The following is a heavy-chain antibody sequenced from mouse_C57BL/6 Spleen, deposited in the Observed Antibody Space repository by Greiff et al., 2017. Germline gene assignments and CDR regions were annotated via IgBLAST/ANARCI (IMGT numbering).Heavy chain of an antibody. V-gene: IGHV5-4*01. CDR2: ISDGGSYT. CDR1: GFTFSSYA. Sequence: EVQLVESGGGLVKPGGSLKLSCAASGFTFSSYAMSWVRQTPEKRLEWVATISDGGSYTYYPDNVKGRFTISRDNAKNNLYLQMSHLKSEDTAMYYCARDPLWDSVAYWGQGTLVSVSA. CDR3: ARDPLWDSVAY. J-gene: IGHJ3*01. D-gene: IGHD3-3*01.